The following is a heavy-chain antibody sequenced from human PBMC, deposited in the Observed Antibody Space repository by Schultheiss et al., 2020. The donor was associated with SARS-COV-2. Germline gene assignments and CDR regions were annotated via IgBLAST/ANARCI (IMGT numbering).Heavy chain of an antibody. D-gene: IGHD6-19*01. J-gene: IGHJ4*02. V-gene: IGHV3-23*01. CDR3: AKDREKAGFFDY. CDR1: GFTVSSNY. Sequence: GGSLRLSCAVSGFTVSSNYMSWVRQAPGKGLEWVSAISGSGGSTYYADSVKGRFTISRDNSKNTLYLQMNSLRAEDTAVYYCAKDREKAGFFDYWGQGTLVTVSS. CDR2: ISGSGGST.